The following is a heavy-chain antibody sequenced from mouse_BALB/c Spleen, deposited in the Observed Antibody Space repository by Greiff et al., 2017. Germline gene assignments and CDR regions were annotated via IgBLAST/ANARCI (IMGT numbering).Heavy chain of an antibody. CDR3: AREGPSSYGNYEWFAY. V-gene: IGHV3-6*02. CDR2: ISYDGSN. J-gene: IGHJ3*01. CDR1: GYSITSGYY. Sequence: EVQLQESGPGLVKPSQSLSLTCSVTGYSITSGYYWNWIRQFPGNKLEWMGYISYDGSNNYNPSLKNRISITRDTSKNQFFLKLNSVTTEDTATYYCAREGPSSYGNYEWFAYWGQGTLVTVSA. D-gene: IGHD2-10*01.